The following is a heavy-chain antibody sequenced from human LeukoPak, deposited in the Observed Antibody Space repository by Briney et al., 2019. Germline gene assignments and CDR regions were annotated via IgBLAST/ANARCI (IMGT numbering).Heavy chain of an antibody. Sequence: ASVKVSCKASSYTLTSYGISWVRQAPGQGLEWMGWISAYNGNTNYAQKLQGRVTMTTDTSTSTAYMELRSLRSDDTAVYYCARDLRGRYYYMDVWGKGTTVTVSS. CDR1: SYTLTSYG. CDR3: ARDLRGRYYYMDV. D-gene: IGHD1-26*01. V-gene: IGHV1-18*01. J-gene: IGHJ6*03. CDR2: ISAYNGNT.